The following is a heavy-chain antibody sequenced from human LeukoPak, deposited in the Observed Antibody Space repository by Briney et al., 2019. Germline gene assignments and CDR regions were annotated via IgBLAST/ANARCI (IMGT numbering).Heavy chain of an antibody. Sequence: SETLSLTCTVSGGSISSGGYYWSWIRQPPGKGLEWIGYIYHSGSTYYNPSLKSRVTISVDRSKNQFSLKLSSVTAADTAVYYCARATPNIAARPHYFDYWGQGTLVTVSS. CDR3: ARATPNIAARPHYFDY. V-gene: IGHV4-30-2*01. J-gene: IGHJ4*02. CDR1: GGSISSGGYY. CDR2: IYHSGST. D-gene: IGHD6-6*01.